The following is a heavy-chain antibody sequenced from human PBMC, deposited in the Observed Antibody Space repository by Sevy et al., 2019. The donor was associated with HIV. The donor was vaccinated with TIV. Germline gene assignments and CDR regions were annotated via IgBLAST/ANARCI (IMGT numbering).Heavy chain of an antibody. CDR2: IYYSGST. CDR1: GGSISSYY. J-gene: IGHJ6*02. CDR3: ARGMSTVVSDYGMDV. D-gene: IGHD4-17*01. Sequence: SETLSLTCTVSGGSISSYYWNWIRQPPGKGLEWIGYIYYSGSTNYNPSLKSRVSISVDTSKNHFSLKLRSVTAADTAVYYCARGMSTVVSDYGMDVWGQGTTVTVSS. V-gene: IGHV4-59*01.